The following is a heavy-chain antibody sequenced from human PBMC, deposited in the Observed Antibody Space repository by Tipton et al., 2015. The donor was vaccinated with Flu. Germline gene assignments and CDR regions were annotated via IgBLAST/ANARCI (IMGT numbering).Heavy chain of an antibody. Sequence: LRLSCTVSDDSITYYYWSWIRQPPGKGLEWIGYIYYSGGTSYNPSLQSRLSISVDSSKNQLSLKLTSVTAADTAVYYCARARAPYYYYAMDVWGQGATVTVS. CDR2: IYYSGGT. CDR1: DDSITYYY. J-gene: IGHJ6*02. CDR3: ARARAPYYYYAMDV. D-gene: IGHD3-10*01. V-gene: IGHV4-59*01.